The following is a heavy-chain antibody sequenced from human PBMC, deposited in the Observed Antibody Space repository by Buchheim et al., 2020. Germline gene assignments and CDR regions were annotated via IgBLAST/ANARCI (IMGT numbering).Heavy chain of an antibody. CDR1: GFTFSSYG. D-gene: IGHD1-1*01. CDR3: ARLQAPGDYYYYYGMDV. J-gene: IGHJ6*02. Sequence: QVQLVESGGGVVQPGRSLRLSCAASGFTFSSYGMHWVRQAPGKGLEWVAVIWYDGSNKYYADSVKGRFTISRDNSKNTLYLQMNSLRAEGTAVYYCARLQAPGDYYYYYGMDVRGQGTT. V-gene: IGHV3-33*01. CDR2: IWYDGSNK.